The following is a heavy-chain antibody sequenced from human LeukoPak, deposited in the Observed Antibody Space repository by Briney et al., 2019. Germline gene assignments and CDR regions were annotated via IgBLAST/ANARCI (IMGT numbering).Heavy chain of an antibody. CDR1: GFTFSSYA. CDR2: ISGSGGST. V-gene: IGHV3-23*01. D-gene: IGHD3-16*01. CDR3: ESVGQPHKAPQDYFVH. J-gene: IGHJ4*02. Sequence: GGSLRLSCAASGFTFSSYAMSWVRQAPGKGQGWVSAISGSGGSTYYADSVKGRFTISRDNYKNTLYLQMNSLRAEGTDVYYCESVGQPHKAPQDYFVHWGRGTLVTVSS.